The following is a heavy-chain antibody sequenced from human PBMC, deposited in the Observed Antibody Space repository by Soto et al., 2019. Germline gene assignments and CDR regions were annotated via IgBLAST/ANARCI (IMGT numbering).Heavy chain of an antibody. CDR3: ARDRTYYYDSSGRH. J-gene: IGHJ4*02. CDR2: IKQDGSEK. Sequence: LXLSCSASGFTFSIYGVSWVRQAPGKGLEWVANIKQDGSEKYYVDSVKGRFTISRDNAKNSLYLQMNSLRAEDTAVYYCARDRTYYYDSSGRHWGQGTLVTVSS. D-gene: IGHD3-22*01. CDR1: GFTFSIYG. V-gene: IGHV3-7*01.